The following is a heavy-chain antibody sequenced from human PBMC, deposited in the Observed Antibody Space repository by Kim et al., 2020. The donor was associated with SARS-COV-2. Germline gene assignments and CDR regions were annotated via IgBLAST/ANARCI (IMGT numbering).Heavy chain of an antibody. V-gene: IGHV3-30*07. Sequence: SVKGRFTISRDNSKNTLYLQMNSLRAEDTVVYYCARPRGRYSGYDDPFDYWGQGTLVTVSS. D-gene: IGHD5-12*01. J-gene: IGHJ4*02. CDR3: ARPRGRYSGYDDPFDY.